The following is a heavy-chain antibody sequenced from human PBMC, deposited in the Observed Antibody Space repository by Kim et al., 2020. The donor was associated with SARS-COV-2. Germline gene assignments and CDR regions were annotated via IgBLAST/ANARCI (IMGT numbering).Heavy chain of an antibody. CDR2: INPSGGST. D-gene: IGHD6-6*01. J-gene: IGHJ4*02. CDR1: GYTFTSYY. CDR3: ARDGEIAARHPYQKFDY. V-gene: IGHV1-46*01. Sequence: ASVKVSCKASGYTFTSYYMHWVRQAPGQGLEWMGIINPSGGSTSYAQKFQGRVTMTRDTSTSTVYMELSSLRSEDTAVYYCARDGEIAARHPYQKFDYWGQGTLVTVSS.